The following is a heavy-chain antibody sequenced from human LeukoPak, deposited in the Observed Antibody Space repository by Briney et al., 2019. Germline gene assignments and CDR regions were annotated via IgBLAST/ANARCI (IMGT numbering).Heavy chain of an antibody. CDR1: GYTFTGYY. D-gene: IGHD5-12*01. V-gene: IGHV1-2*02. Sequence: GASVNVSCKASGYTFTGYYMHWVRQAPGQGREGMGWINPNSCGKNYAQKFQGRVTMTRGTTSSTAYMELSRLRSDDTAVYYGAHTYSGYRGDYFDSWGQGTLVTVSS. J-gene: IGHJ4*02. CDR2: INPNSCGK. CDR3: AHTYSGYRGDYFDS.